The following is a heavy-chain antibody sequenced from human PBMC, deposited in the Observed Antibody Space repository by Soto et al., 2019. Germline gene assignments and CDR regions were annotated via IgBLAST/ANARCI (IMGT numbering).Heavy chain of an antibody. CDR3: ARGVTRGSFPPCDL. CDR1: GDTFSSYS. V-gene: IGHV1-69*13. J-gene: IGHJ5*02. CDR2: FSHVFGGP. Sequence: QVHLVQSGAEVKKPGSSVKVSCTSSGDTFSSYSYSWVRLVPGQGLEWMGGFSHVFGGPNYAQNFLDRVTITANQFTRTVYLELSGLTSDDTAVYYCARGVTRGSFPPCDLWCQGTLVTISS. D-gene: IGHD3-10*01.